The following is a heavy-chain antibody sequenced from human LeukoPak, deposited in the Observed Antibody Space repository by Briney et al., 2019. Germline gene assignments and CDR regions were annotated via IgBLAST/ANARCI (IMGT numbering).Heavy chain of an antibody. V-gene: IGHV4-38-2*02. CDR1: GYSISSGYY. Sequence: SETLSLTCTVSGYSISSGYYWGWIRQPPGKGLEWIGSIYHSGSTYYNPSLKSRVTISVDTSKNQFSLKLSSVTAADTAVYYCARVLPGDGYNWAFDYWGQGTLVTVSS. CDR2: IYHSGST. J-gene: IGHJ4*02. D-gene: IGHD5-24*01. CDR3: ARVLPGDGYNWAFDY.